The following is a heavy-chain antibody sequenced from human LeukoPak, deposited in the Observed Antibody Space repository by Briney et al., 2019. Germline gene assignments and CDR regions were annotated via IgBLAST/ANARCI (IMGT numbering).Heavy chain of an antibody. Sequence: ASVKVSCKASGYTFTSYDINWVRQATGQGLEWMGWMNPNSGNTGYAQKFQGRVTMTRNTSISTAYTELSSLRPEDTAVYYCARGQVYSSSWGDYYYGMDVWGQGTTVTVSS. CDR3: ARGQVYSSSWGDYYYGMDV. J-gene: IGHJ6*02. V-gene: IGHV1-8*01. D-gene: IGHD6-13*01. CDR1: GYTFTSYD. CDR2: MNPNSGNT.